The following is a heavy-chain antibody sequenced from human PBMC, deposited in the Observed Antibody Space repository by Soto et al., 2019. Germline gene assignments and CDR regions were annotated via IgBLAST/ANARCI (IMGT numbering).Heavy chain of an antibody. CDR2: IDGDGSSI. D-gene: IGHD2-15*01. CDR3: VRTSLVVAVATREDF. CDR1: GFTFSNYW. J-gene: IGHJ4*02. V-gene: IGHV3-74*01. Sequence: EVQLVESGGGLVQPGESLRLSCAASGFTFSNYWMHWVRQAPGKGLVWVSRIDGDGSSITYADFVKGRFTISRDNAKNTVYLHMNSLTAEDTAVYYCVRTSLVVAVATREDFWGQGNLVTVSS.